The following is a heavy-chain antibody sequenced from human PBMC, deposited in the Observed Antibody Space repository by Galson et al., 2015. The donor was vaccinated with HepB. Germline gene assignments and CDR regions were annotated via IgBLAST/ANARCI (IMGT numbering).Heavy chain of an antibody. CDR3: VKDLNWGSLGY. D-gene: IGHD7-27*01. Sequence: SLRLSCAASGFTFSSYAMHWVRQAPGKGLEYVSAISSNGGSTYYADSVKGRFTISRDNSKNTLYLQMSSLRAEDTAVYYCVKDLNWGSLGYWGQGTLVTVSS. J-gene: IGHJ4*02. CDR2: ISSNGGST. V-gene: IGHV3-64D*06. CDR1: GFTFSSYA.